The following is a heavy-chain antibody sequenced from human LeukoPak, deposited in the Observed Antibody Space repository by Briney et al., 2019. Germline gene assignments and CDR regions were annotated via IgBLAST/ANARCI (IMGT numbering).Heavy chain of an antibody. Sequence: SETLSLTCTVSGGSISSYYWSWIRQPPGKGLEWIGYIYYSGSTNYNPSLKSRVTISVDTSKNQFSLKLSSVTAADTAVYYCASSGPSSWYGNYYYYYGMDVWGQGTTVTVSS. J-gene: IGHJ6*02. D-gene: IGHD6-13*01. CDR3: ASSGPSSWYGNYYYYYGMDV. V-gene: IGHV4-59*08. CDR2: IYYSGST. CDR1: GGSISSYY.